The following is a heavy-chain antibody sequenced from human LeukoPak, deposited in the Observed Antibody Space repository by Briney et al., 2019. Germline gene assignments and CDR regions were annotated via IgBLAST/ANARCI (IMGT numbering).Heavy chain of an antibody. CDR2: IYDNGST. CDR1: GGSISRSNW. CDR3: VRGRYSSGWFKDKNWFDP. Sequence: PSETLSLTCAVSGGSISRSNWWSWVRQSPGKGLEWIGEIYDNGSTNYNPSLKSRVTISVDKSKNQFSLKLSCVTGADTAVYYCVRGRYSSGWFKDKNWFDPWGQGIPVTVSS. D-gene: IGHD6-19*01. J-gene: IGHJ5*02. V-gene: IGHV4-4*02.